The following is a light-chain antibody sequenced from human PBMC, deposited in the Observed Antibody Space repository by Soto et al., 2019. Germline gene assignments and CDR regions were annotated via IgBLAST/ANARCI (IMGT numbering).Light chain of an antibody. Sequence: EIVMTQSPATLSVSPGERATLSCRASQSVSSNLAWYQQKPGQAPRLLIYGASTRTTDIPARFSGSGSGTDVTLTAGSLQSEDVAVYYCQHYNNWPYTFGQGTKLEIK. CDR3: QHYNNWPYT. J-gene: IGKJ2*01. CDR1: QSVSSN. CDR2: GAS. V-gene: IGKV3-15*01.